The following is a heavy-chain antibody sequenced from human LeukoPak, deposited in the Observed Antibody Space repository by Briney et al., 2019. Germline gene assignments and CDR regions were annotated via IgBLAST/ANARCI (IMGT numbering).Heavy chain of an antibody. D-gene: IGHD3-10*01. Sequence: GGSLRLSCAASGFTFSNYWMYWVRQAPGKGLVWVSRIDSNGISTTYVDSVKGRFTISRDNAKKTLYLQMNSLRAEDTAVYYCARDRTAWFGDLLIGYGMDVWGQGTTVTVSS. CDR1: GFTFSNYW. J-gene: IGHJ6*02. V-gene: IGHV3-74*03. CDR2: IDSNGIST. CDR3: ARDRTAWFGDLLIGYGMDV.